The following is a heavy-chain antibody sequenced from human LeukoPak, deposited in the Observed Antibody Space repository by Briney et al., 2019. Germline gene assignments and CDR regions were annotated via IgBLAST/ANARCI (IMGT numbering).Heavy chain of an antibody. J-gene: IGHJ4*02. D-gene: IGHD5-18*01. CDR1: EFTFSTYS. CDR3: ARDPRYSYGYLDY. Sequence: GRSLRLSCAASEFTFSTYSMHWVRQAPGKGLEWVAFVSNDGSNEYHANSVKGRFTIPRDNPRNTLYLQMNSLRTEDTAVYYCARDPRYSYGYLDYWGQGALVIVSS. CDR2: VSNDGSNE. V-gene: IGHV3-30-3*01.